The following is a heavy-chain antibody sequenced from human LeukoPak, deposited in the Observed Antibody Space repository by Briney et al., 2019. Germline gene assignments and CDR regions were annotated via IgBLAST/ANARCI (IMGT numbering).Heavy chain of an antibody. D-gene: IGHD4-17*01. Sequence: GGSLRLSCAASGFTFHDYAFHWVRQAPGKGLEWVSGINWDSDSIDYADSVKGRFTISRDNAKNSLYLQMNSLRTEDTALYYCAKDTSSTVTTPYHWGQGTLVTVSS. V-gene: IGHV3-9*01. CDR3: AKDTSSTVTTPYH. CDR2: INWDSDSI. CDR1: GFTFHDYA. J-gene: IGHJ5*02.